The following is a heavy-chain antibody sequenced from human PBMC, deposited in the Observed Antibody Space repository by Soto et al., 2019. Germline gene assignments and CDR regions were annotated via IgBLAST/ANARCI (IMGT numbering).Heavy chain of an antibody. CDR2: IYYSGST. CDR1: GGSISSYY. D-gene: IGHD4-17*01. Sequence: QVQLQESGPGLVKPSETLSLTCTVSGGSISSYYWSWIRQPPGKGLEWIGYIYYSGSTNYNPSLKSGVTISVDTATNQFSLKLSSVTAADTAVYYCARSRTTVTPSGFQHWGQGTLVTVSS. V-gene: IGHV4-59*01. CDR3: ARSRTTVTPSGFQH. J-gene: IGHJ1*01.